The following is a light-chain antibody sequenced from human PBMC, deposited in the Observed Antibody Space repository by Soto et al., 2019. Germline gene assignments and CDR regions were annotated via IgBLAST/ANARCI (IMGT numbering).Light chain of an antibody. CDR2: GAS. CDR1: QTVSNNY. Sequence: EIVLTRSPGTLSLPPGDSATPSCRASQTVSNNYLAWCQQNPGQAPRLIMYGASRRATGIPDRFSGGGSGTDFTLTISSLEPEELAVYFCQQYAGPPTTCGQGTQVEIK. J-gene: IGKJ5*01. CDR3: QQYAGPPTT. V-gene: IGKV3-20*01.